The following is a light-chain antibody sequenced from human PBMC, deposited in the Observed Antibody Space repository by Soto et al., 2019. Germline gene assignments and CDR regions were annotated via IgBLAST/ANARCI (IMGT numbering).Light chain of an antibody. V-gene: IGLV1-44*01. CDR3: ETWDDSRNVFYV. CDR2: SNN. Sequence: QSVLTQPPSASGAPGQRVTISCSGSNSNIGSNVVNWYQQLPGSAPRFLISSNNHRPSGVPDRFSASKSGTSASLAISGLQSEDEGEYYCETWDDSRNVFYVFGTGTKVTVL. J-gene: IGLJ1*01. CDR1: NSNIGSNV.